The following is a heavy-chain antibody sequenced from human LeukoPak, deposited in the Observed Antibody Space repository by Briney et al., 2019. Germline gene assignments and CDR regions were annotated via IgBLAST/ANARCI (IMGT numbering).Heavy chain of an antibody. CDR1: GFTFSSYG. CDR2: ISYDGSNK. V-gene: IGHV3-30*18. Sequence: GGSLRLSCAASGFTFSSYGMHWVRQAPGKGLEWVAVISYDGSNKYYADSVKDRFTISRDNSKNTLYLQMNSLRAEDTAVYYCAKGGSGSYYGIDYWGQGTLVTVSS. J-gene: IGHJ4*02. CDR3: AKGGSGSYYGIDY. D-gene: IGHD1-26*01.